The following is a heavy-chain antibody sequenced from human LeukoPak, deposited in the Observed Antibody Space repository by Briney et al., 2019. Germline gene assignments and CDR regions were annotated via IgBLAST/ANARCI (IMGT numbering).Heavy chain of an antibody. CDR1: GYTFTSYG. J-gene: IGHJ4*02. D-gene: IGHD5-24*01. V-gene: IGHV1-2*04. CDR3: SRAENGYNGRTYYVDY. CDR2: INPNSGST. Sequence: APVNVSCKASGYTFTSYGINWMRQAPGQGFEWMGWINPNSGSTIYAHKFQGWVTMTRVTSTITVSMELIRLRSDDTAVYYCSRAENGYNGRTYYVDYWGQGTLVTVS.